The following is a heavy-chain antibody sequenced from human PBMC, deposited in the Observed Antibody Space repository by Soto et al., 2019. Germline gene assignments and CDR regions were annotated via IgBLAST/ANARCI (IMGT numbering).Heavy chain of an antibody. CDR1: GGSISSNSYY. V-gene: IGHV4-39*07. J-gene: IGHJ4*02. CDR2: IYYSGGT. D-gene: IGHD3-16*01. Sequence: PSETLSLTCTVSGGSISSNSYYWGWLRQPPGKGLEWIGSIYYSGGTYYNPSLKSRVTISVDTSKNQFSLKLSSVTAADTAVYYCALLPITFGGVSSVPFDYWGQGTLVTVSS. CDR3: ALLPITFGGVSSVPFDY.